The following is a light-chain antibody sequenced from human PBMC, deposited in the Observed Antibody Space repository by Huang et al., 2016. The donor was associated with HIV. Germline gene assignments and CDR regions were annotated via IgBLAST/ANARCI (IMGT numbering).Light chain of an antibody. CDR2: GAS. Sequence: EIVMTQSPATLSVSPGERATLSCRASQTISSNLAWYQQKPGQAPRLLIYGASTRATGIPARVSGSGSGTEFTLSITSLQSEDFAVYFCQQYNNWPPITFGQGTRLEIK. V-gene: IGKV3-15*01. CDR1: QTISSN. CDR3: QQYNNWPPIT. J-gene: IGKJ5*01.